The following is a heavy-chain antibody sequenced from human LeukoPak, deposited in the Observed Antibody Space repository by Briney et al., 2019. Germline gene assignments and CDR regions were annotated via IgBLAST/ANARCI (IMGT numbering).Heavy chain of an antibody. D-gene: IGHD4-17*01. CDR2: IYTSGST. Sequence: SQTLSLTCTVSGGSISSGSYYWSWIRQPAGMGLEWIGRIYTSGSTNYNPSLKSRVTISVDTSKNQFSLKLSSVTAADTAVYYCARDLGGTTVTTYNWFDPWGQGTLVTVSS. J-gene: IGHJ5*02. V-gene: IGHV4-61*02. CDR3: ARDLGGTTVTTYNWFDP. CDR1: GGSISSGSYY.